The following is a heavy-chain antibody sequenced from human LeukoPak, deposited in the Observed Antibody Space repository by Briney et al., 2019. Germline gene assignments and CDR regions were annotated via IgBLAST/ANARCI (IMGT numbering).Heavy chain of an antibody. CDR3: ASDWEVRIVRGVITGDY. CDR2: IKQDGSEK. J-gene: IGHJ4*02. D-gene: IGHD3-10*01. V-gene: IGHV3-7*01. Sequence: PGGSLRLSCAASGSTFSSYWMSWVRQAPGKGLEWVANIKQDGSEKYYVDSVKGRFTISRDNAKNSLYLQMNSLRAEDTAVYYCASDWEVRIVRGVITGDYWGQGTLVTVSS. CDR1: GSTFSSYW.